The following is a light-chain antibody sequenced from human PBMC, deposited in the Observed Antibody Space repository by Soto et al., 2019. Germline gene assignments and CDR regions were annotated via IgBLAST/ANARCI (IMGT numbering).Light chain of an antibody. V-gene: IGKV3-20*01. J-gene: IGKJ3*01. CDR1: QNVYINS. CDR3: QQYGGLPFT. CDR2: GPS. Sequence: EIVLTQSPDTLSLTPGERATLSCGASQNVYINSLAWYQQKAGQPPRLLIYGPSTRATDVPDRFSGSGSGTDFVLTTIRLEPEACGMYYCQQYGGLPFTFGPGTRVDIK.